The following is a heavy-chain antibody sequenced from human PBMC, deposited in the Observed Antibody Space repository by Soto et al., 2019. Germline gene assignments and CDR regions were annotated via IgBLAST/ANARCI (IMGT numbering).Heavy chain of an antibody. CDR3: AGGYPSYYYYGMDV. J-gene: IGHJ6*02. CDR2: ISGSGGST. Sequence: GGSLRLSCAASGFTFSSYAMSWVRQAPGKGLEWVSAISGSGGSTYYADSVKGRFTISRDNSKNTLYLQTNSLRAEDTAVYYCAGGYPSYYYYGMDVWGQGTTVTVSS. CDR1: GFTFSSYA. V-gene: IGHV3-23*01. D-gene: IGHD3-22*01.